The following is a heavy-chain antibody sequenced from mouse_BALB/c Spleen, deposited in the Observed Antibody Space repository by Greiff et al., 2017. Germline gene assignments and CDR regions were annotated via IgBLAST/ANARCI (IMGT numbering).Heavy chain of an antibody. CDR2: ISSGGSYT. J-gene: IGHJ4*01. CDR1: GFTFSSYA. V-gene: IGHV5-9-4*01. CDR3: AREGAYYRDARAMDD. D-gene: IGHD2-14*01. Sequence: EVKVVESGGGLVKPGGSLKLSCAASGFTFSSYAMSWVRQSPEKRLAWVAEISSGGSYTYYPDTVTGRFTISRDNAKNTLYLEMSRLRSEDTAMYYSAREGAYYRDARAMDDWGQGTSVTVSS.